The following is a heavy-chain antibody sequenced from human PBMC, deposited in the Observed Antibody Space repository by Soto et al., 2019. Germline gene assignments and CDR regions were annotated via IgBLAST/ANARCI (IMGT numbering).Heavy chain of an antibody. Sequence: PSETLSLTCTASGGPISSGDYYWSWIRQPPGKGLEWIGYIYYSGSTYYNPSLKSRVTISVDTSKNQFSLKLSSVTAADTAVYYCARAYYDSSGYLFDYWGQGTLVTVSS. D-gene: IGHD3-22*01. CDR3: ARAYYDSSGYLFDY. V-gene: IGHV4-30-4*01. CDR1: GGPISSGDYY. J-gene: IGHJ4*02. CDR2: IYYSGST.